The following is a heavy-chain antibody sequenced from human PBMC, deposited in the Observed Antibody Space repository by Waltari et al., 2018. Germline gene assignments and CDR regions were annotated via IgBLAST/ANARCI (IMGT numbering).Heavy chain of an antibody. Sequence: QVQLQQWGAGLLKPSETLSLTCAVYGGSFSGYYWSWIRQRPGKGLEWIGEINHSGSTNYNPSLKSRVTISVDTSKNQFSLKLSSVTAADTAVYYCARVRRRSGYSGHGWFDPWGQGTLVTVSS. CDR1: GGSFSGYY. CDR2: INHSGST. CDR3: ARVRRRSGYSGHGWFDP. J-gene: IGHJ5*02. V-gene: IGHV4-34*01. D-gene: IGHD5-12*01.